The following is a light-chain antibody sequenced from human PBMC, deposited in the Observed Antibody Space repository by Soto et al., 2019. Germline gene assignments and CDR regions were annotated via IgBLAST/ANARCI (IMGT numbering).Light chain of an antibody. Sequence: IQLTQSPSSLSASVGDRVTITCRASQDIAIYLAWYQQKPGEAPKLLIYAASTLYGGVPSRFSGSGSGTDFALTITSLQAEDFATYYCLQYKNSPITFGQGTRLEI. CDR2: AAS. CDR3: LQYKNSPIT. J-gene: IGKJ5*01. V-gene: IGKV1-9*01. CDR1: QDIAIY.